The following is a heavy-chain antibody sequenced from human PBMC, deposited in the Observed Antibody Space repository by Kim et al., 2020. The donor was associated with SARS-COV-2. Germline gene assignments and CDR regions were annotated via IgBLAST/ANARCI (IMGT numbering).Heavy chain of an antibody. CDR2: NYLGGTS. Sequence: GGSLRLSCAASGFSVSDNYMTWVRQTPGKGLEGVQLNYLGGTSASAESVQGRFNVSRDDSGNTLSLQMDSLRADDTAVYYCAGGLVRYFFDCWGQGALVTVSS. D-gene: IGHD6-6*01. J-gene: IGHJ4*02. CDR3: AGGLVRYFFDC. CDR1: GFSVSDNY. V-gene: IGHV3-53*01.